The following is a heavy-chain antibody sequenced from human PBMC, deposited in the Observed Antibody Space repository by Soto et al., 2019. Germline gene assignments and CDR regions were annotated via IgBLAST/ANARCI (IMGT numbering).Heavy chain of an antibody. V-gene: IGHV3-49*03. CDR1: GFTFGDYA. CDR3: TRVRNFEVVEAAPTSSDVFDI. J-gene: IGHJ3*02. Sequence: PGGSLRLSCTASGFTFGDYAMSWFRQAPGKGLEWVGFIRSKAYGGTTEYAASVKGRFTISRDDSKSIAYLQMNSLKTEDTAVYYCTRVRNFEVVEAAPTSSDVFDIWGQGTLVPVS. D-gene: IGHD2-15*01. CDR2: IRSKAYGGTT.